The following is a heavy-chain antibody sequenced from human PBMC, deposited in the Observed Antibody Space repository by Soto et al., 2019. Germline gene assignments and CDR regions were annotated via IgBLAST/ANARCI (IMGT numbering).Heavy chain of an antibody. V-gene: IGHV1-18*01. CDR3: ARGARDIVVVVAEDDAFDI. Sequence: ASVKVSCKASGYTFTNYGIIWVRQAPGQGLEWMGWISAYNGNTNYAQKLQGRVTMTTDTSTSTAYMELRSLRSDDTAVYYCARGARDIVVVVAEDDAFDIWGQGTMVTVSS. CDR2: ISAYNGNT. CDR1: GYTFTNYG. J-gene: IGHJ3*02. D-gene: IGHD2-15*01.